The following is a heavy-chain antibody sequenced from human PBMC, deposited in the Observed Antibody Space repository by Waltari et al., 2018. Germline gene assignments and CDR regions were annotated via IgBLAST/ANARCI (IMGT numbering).Heavy chain of an antibody. CDR1: GFTFNNYA. D-gene: IGHD1-26*01. V-gene: IGHV3-23*04. CDR3: AKDLSSGSYLYYFDY. CDR2: VSNTGGST. J-gene: IGHJ4*02. Sequence: EVQLVESGGGLVQPGGSLRLSCSASGFTFNNYAMSWVRQAPGKGLEWVSAVSNTGGSTYYADSVKGRFTISRDNSENMLWLQMNSLRAEDSALYYCAKDLSSGSYLYYFDYWGQGTLVTVSS.